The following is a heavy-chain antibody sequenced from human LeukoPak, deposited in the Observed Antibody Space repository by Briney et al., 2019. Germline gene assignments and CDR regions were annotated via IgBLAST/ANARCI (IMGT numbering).Heavy chain of an antibody. Sequence: ASVKVSCKASGYTFTGYYMHWVRQAPGQGLEWMGWINPNSGGTNYAQKFQGRVTMTRDRSINTAYMELSRLGSDDTAVYFCARGDVVVPAATEYYFDCWGQGTLVTVSS. J-gene: IGHJ4*02. CDR1: GYTFTGYY. CDR2: INPNSGGT. CDR3: ARGDVVVPAATEYYFDC. V-gene: IGHV1-2*02. D-gene: IGHD2-2*01.